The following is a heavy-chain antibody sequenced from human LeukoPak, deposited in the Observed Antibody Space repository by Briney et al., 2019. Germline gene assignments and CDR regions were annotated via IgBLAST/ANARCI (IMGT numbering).Heavy chain of an antibody. V-gene: IGHV3-48*01. CDR2: IRSATNTI. Sequence: GGSLRLSCAASGFTFSSYSMNWVRQAPGKGLEWISHIRSATNTIDYADSVKGRFSISGDDAKNSLYLQMNSPRAEDTAVYYCARDRDYAFDYWGPGTLVTVSS. CDR1: GFTFSSYS. J-gene: IGHJ4*02. D-gene: IGHD3-16*01. CDR3: ARDRDYAFDY.